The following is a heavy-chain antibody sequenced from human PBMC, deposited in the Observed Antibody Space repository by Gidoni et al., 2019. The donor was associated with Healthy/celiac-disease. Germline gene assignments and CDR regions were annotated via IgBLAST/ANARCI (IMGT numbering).Heavy chain of an antibody. D-gene: IGHD2-2*01. CDR3: ARDRCSSTSCHFDY. Sequence: QVQLVESGGGVVQPGRSLRLSCAASGFTFSSYGMHWVRQAPGKGLEGVAVIWYDGSNKYYADSVKGRFTISRDNSKNTLYLQMNSLRAEDTAVYYCARDRCSSTSCHFDYWGQGTLVTVSS. CDR2: IWYDGSNK. J-gene: IGHJ4*02. V-gene: IGHV3-33*08. CDR1: GFTFSSYG.